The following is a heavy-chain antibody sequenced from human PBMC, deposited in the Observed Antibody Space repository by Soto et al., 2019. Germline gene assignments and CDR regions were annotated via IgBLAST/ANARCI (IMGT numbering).Heavy chain of an antibody. CDR3: ARVRDSSGYYYYYGMDV. Sequence: QVQLVQSGAEVKKPGSSVKVSCKASGGTFSSYAISWVRQAPGQGLEWMGGIIPIFGTANYAQKFQGRVTITADESTSTAYTELSSLRSEDTAVYYCARVRDSSGYYYYYGMDVWGQGTTVTVSS. D-gene: IGHD3-22*01. V-gene: IGHV1-69*12. J-gene: IGHJ6*02. CDR1: GGTFSSYA. CDR2: IIPIFGTA.